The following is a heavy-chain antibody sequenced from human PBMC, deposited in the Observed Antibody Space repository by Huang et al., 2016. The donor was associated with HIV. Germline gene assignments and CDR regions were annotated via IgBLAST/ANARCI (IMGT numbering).Heavy chain of an antibody. CDR2: VYQGGRT. CDR1: GDFISSTNYY. J-gene: IGHJ4*02. V-gene: IGHV4-39*01. D-gene: IGHD6-13*01. Sequence: QLQLQESGPGQVKPSETLSLTCTVSGDFISSTNYYWGWIRQSPGKGLEWVGRVYQGGRTNYNPSLKSRVTLSVDTSRNQFSLRLNSVTAADTAVYYCASQHIGAAATWFWGRGTQVAVSS. CDR3: ASQHIGAAATWF.